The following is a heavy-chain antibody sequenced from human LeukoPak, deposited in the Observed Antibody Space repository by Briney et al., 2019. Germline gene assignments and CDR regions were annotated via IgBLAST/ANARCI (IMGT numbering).Heavy chain of an antibody. V-gene: IGHV3-30*04. CDR1: GFTFSSYA. Sequence: GGSPRLSCAASGFTFSSYAMHWVRQAPGKGLEWVAVISYDGSNKYYADSVKGRFTISRDNSKNTLYLQMNSLRAEDTAVYYCARVRVLDAFDIWGQGTMVTVSS. CDR3: ARVRVLDAFDI. CDR2: ISYDGSNK. J-gene: IGHJ3*02. D-gene: IGHD3-10*01.